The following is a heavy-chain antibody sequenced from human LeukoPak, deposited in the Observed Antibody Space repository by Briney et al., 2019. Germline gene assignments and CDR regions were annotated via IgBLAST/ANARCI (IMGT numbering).Heavy chain of an antibody. CDR2: IKQDGSEK. CDR1: GFTFSSYW. J-gene: IGHJ4*02. V-gene: IGHV3-7*01. D-gene: IGHD3-22*01. CDR3: ARDRGYYYDSSGYYHYY. Sequence: GGSLRLSCAASGFTFSSYWMSWVRQAPGKGLEWVANIKQDGSEKDYVDSVKGRFTISRDNAKNSLYLQMNSLRAEDTAVYYCARDRGYYYDSSGYYHYYWGQGTLVTVSS.